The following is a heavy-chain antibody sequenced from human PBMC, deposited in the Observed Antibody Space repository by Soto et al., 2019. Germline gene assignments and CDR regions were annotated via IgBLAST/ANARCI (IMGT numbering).Heavy chain of an antibody. V-gene: IGHV4-31*03. D-gene: IGHD2-21*01. Sequence: PSETLSLTCTVSGGSISSGGYYWSWIRQHPGKGLEWIGYIYYSGSTYYNPSLKSRVTISVDTSKNQFPLKLSSVTAADTAVYYCARAAIFYWFDPWGQGTLVTVSS. CDR2: IYYSGST. CDR1: GGSISSGGYY. J-gene: IGHJ5*02. CDR3: ARAAIFYWFDP.